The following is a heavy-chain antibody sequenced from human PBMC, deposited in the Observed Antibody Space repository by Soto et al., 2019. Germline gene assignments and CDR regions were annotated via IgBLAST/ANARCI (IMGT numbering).Heavy chain of an antibody. J-gene: IGHJ4*02. Sequence: PSETLSLTCAVYGECLSGYYWRRIRQPPGKWLEWIGQINHGGSTYYNPSLKSRLTISADTSTTQFSLKLSSVTAADTAVHYCARHELRITIFGVVTIFDYWGQGILVTVSS. CDR2: INHGGST. D-gene: IGHD3-3*01. V-gene: IGHV4-34*01. CDR3: ARHELRITIFGVVTIFDY. CDR1: GECLSGYY.